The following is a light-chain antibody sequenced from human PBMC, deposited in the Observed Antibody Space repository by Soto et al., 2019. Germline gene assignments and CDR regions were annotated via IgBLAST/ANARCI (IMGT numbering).Light chain of an antibody. V-gene: IGLV2-11*01. CDR2: DVT. J-gene: IGLJ1*01. CDR3: SSYAGTYTFGV. Sequence: QSALTQPRSVSGSPGQSVTISCTGTSSDVGGYNYVSWYQQYPGKAPKLMICDVTKRSAGVPDRFSGSKSGNTASLTISGLQTEDEADYYCSSYAGTYTFGVFGTGTKVTVL. CDR1: SSDVGGYNY.